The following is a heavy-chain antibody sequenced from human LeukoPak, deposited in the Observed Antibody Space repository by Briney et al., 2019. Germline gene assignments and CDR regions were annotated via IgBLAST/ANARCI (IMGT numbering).Heavy chain of an antibody. D-gene: IGHD3-10*01. J-gene: IGHJ4*02. V-gene: IGHV3-30*01. CDR1: GFTFSSYA. CDR2: ISYDGSNK. Sequence: TGGSLRLSCAASGFTFSSYAMHWVRQAPGKGLEWVAVISYDGSNKYYADSVKGRFTISKDNSKNTLYLQMNSLRAEDTAVYYCAGGDFDYWGQGTLVTVSS. CDR3: AGGDFDY.